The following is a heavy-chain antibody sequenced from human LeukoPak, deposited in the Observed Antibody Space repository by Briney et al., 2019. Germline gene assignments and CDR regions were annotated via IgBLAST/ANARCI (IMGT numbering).Heavy chain of an antibody. CDR1: GYSISSGYY. V-gene: IGHV4-38-2*02. CDR2: SGST. CDR3: ARGDVRYFDWLPLDY. J-gene: IGHJ4*02. D-gene: IGHD3-9*01. Sequence: SETLSLTCTVSGYSISSGYYWGWIRQPPGKGLEWIGSGSTYYNPSLKSRVAISVDTSKNQFSLKLSSVTAADTAVYYCARGDVRYFDWLPLDYWGQGTLVTVSS.